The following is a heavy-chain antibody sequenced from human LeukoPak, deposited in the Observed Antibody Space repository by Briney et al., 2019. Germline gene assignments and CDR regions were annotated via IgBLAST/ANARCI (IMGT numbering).Heavy chain of an antibody. Sequence: ASVKVSCKASGYTFTSYYMHWVRQAPGQGLEWMGIINPSGGSTSYAQKFQGRVTMTRNTSISTAYMELSSLRSEDTAVYYCARPSGPYYYDTSRSDAFDIWGQGTMVTVSS. CDR3: ARPSGPYYYDTSRSDAFDI. CDR2: INPSGGST. J-gene: IGHJ3*02. CDR1: GYTFTSYY. V-gene: IGHV1-46*01. D-gene: IGHD3-22*01.